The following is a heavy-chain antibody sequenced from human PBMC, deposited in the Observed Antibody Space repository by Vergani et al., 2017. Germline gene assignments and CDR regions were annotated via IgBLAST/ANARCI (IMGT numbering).Heavy chain of an antibody. CDR2: IYYSGST. CDR3: ARDHRQLSYYYYMDV. J-gene: IGHJ6*03. D-gene: IGHD5-18*01. Sequence: QVQLQESGPGLVKPSETLSLTCTVSGGSVSSGSYYWSWIRQPAGKGLEWIGYIYYSGSTNYNPSLKSRVTISVDTSKNQFSLKLSSVTAADTAVYYCARDHRQLSYYYYMDVWGKGTTVTVSS. CDR1: GGSVSSGSYY. V-gene: IGHV4-61*10.